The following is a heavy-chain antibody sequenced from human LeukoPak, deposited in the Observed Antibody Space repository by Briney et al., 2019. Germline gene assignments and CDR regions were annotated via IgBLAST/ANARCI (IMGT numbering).Heavy chain of an antibody. CDR1: GFTFSSYG. Sequence: GRSLRLSCAASGFTFSSYGMHWVRQAPGKGLEWVAVIWYDGSNKYYADSVKGRFTISRDNSKNTLYLQMNSLRAEDTAVYYCARDSSPYCGGDCYSGHWGQGTLVTVSS. CDR3: ARDSSPYCGGDCYSGH. CDR2: IWYDGSNK. V-gene: IGHV3-30*19. D-gene: IGHD2-21*02. J-gene: IGHJ4*02.